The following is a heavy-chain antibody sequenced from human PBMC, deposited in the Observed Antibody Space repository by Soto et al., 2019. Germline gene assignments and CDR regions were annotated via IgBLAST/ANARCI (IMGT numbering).Heavy chain of an antibody. D-gene: IGHD3-10*01. J-gene: IGHJ4*02. Sequence: QVQLVQSGAEVKKPGSSVKVSCKASGGIFSTYAISWLRRAPGQGLEWMGGIIPIFGTPNYAQRFQGRVTINADESTSTAYMELSRLRAEDTAVYYCARERDDDGAGNYYNRIDFWGQGTLVTVSS. CDR3: ARERDDDGAGNYYNRIDF. CDR2: IIPIFGTP. V-gene: IGHV1-69*01. CDR1: GGIFSTYA.